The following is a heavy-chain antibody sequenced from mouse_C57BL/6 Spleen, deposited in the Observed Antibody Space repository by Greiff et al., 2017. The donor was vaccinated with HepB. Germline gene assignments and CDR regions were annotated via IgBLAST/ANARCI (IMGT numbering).Heavy chain of an antibody. D-gene: IGHD1-1*01. Sequence: VKLQESGPELVKPGASVKISCKASGYAFSSSWMNWVKQRPGKGLGWIGRIYPGDGDTNYNGKFKGKATLTEDKSSSTAYMQLSSLTSEDSAVYFCARRAYGSIPYAMDYWGLGTSVTVSS. CDR1: GYAFSSSW. J-gene: IGHJ4*01. V-gene: IGHV1-82*01. CDR2: IYPGDGDT. CDR3: ARRAYGSIPYAMDY.